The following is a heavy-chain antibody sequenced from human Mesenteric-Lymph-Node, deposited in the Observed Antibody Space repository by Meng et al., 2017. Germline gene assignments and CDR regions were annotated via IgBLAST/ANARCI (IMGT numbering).Heavy chain of an antibody. J-gene: IGHJ4*02. V-gene: IGHV4-61*09. Sequence: SETLSLTCTVSDGSISSGSYYWNWIRQPAGKGLEWIGHIYTSGSTNYNSSLQSRVTISVDTSKNQFSLKLSSVTAADTAVYYCARLSYYDSTGYFHYWGQGTLVTVS. D-gene: IGHD3-22*01. CDR3: ARLSYYDSTGYFHY. CDR2: IYTSGST. CDR1: DGSISSGSYY.